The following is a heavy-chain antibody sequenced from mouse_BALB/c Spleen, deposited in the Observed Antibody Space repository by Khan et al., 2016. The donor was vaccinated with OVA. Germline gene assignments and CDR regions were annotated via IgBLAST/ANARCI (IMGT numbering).Heavy chain of an antibody. V-gene: IGHV3-2*02. CDR3: ARGSRNMDY. D-gene: IGHD2-1*01. Sequence: EVQLQESGPGLVKPSQSLSLTCTVTGYSITSDYAWNWIRQFPGNKLEWMGYISYSGSTSYNQSIKSRISINRDTSKNKFFLQLHSVPTEDTAPYYFARGSRNMDYCAQGTSVTVSS. J-gene: IGHJ4*01. CDR1: GYSITSDYA. CDR2: ISYSGST.